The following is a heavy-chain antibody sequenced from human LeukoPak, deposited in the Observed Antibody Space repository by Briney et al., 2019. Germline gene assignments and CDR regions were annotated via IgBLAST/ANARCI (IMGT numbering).Heavy chain of an antibody. CDR2: IYTSGST. CDR1: GGSISSYY. Sequence: SETLSLTCTVSGGSISSYYWSWIRQPPGKGLEWIGYIYTSGSTNYNPPLKSRVTISVDTSKNQFSLKLSSVTAADTAVYYCARHGGYSGYDFIDYWGQGTLVTVSS. D-gene: IGHD5-12*01. J-gene: IGHJ4*02. V-gene: IGHV4-4*09. CDR3: ARHGGYSGYDFIDY.